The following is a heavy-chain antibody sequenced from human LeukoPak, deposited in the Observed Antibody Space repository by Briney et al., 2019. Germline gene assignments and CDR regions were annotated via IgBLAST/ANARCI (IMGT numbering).Heavy chain of an antibody. D-gene: IGHD3-22*01. CDR1: GGSISSYY. Sequence: PSQTLSLTCTISGGSISSYYWSWIRQPAGKGLEWIGRIYTSGSTNYNPSLKSRVTMSVDMSTNQFSLKLSSVTAADTAVYYCARAGDSSGYEYYFDYWGQGTLVTVSS. CDR3: ARAGDSSGYEYYFDY. V-gene: IGHV4-4*07. CDR2: IYTSGST. J-gene: IGHJ4*02.